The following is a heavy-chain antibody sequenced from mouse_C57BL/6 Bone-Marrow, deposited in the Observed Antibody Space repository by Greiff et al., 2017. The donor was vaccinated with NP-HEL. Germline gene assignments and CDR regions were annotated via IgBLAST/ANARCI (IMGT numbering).Heavy chain of an antibody. CDR2: ISSGGDYI. D-gene: IGHD1-1*01. CDR1: GFTFSSYA. J-gene: IGHJ3*01. Sequence: EVKLVESGEGLVKPGGSLKLSCAASGFTFSSYAMSWVRQTPEKRLEWVAYISSGGDYIYYADTVKGRFTISRDNARNTLYLQMSSLKSEDTAMYYCTRSGLPYYGAWFAYWGQGTLVTVAA. CDR3: TRSGLPYYGAWFAY. V-gene: IGHV5-9-1*02.